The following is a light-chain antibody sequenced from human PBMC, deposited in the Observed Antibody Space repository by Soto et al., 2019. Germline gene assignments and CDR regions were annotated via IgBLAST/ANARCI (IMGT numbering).Light chain of an antibody. CDR2: GAS. V-gene: IGKV3-20*01. J-gene: IGKJ3*01. CDR1: QSVSSSY. CDR3: QQYGSSPFT. Sequence: EIVLTQSPGTLSLSPGERATLSCRASQSVSSSYLAWYQQKPGQTPRLLFYGASSRATGIPDRFSGSGSGTDFTLTISRLEPEDFAVDYCQQYGSSPFTFGPGTKVDIK.